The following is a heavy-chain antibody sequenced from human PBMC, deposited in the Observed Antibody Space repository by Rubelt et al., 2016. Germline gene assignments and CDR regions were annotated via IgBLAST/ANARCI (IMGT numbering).Heavy chain of an antibody. V-gene: IGHV1-46*01. D-gene: IGHD6-13*01. CDR3: ARDGYSSSSDY. Sequence: QVQLVQSGAEVKKPGASVKVSCKASGYTFTSYYIHWVRQAPGQGLEWMGIINPSGGITNYAQKLQGRVTMTSDTSTRTVYRELRSLRSDDTAVYYCARDGYSSSSDYWGQGTLVTVSS. J-gene: IGHJ4*02. CDR1: GYTFTSYY. CDR2: INPSGGIT.